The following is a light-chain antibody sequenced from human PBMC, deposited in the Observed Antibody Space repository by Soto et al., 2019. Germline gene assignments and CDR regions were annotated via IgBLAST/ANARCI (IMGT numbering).Light chain of an antibody. V-gene: IGKV3-20*01. CDR1: QSITTNY. J-gene: IGKJ5*01. Sequence: EIVLTQSPGTLSLSPGERATLSCRASQSITTNYLAWYQQRPGQAPRLLIYRSSSRATGSPDRFSGSGSGTDFTLTISRLEPEDFAVYYCQQYGSSPITFGQGTRLEIK. CDR3: QQYGSSPIT. CDR2: RSS.